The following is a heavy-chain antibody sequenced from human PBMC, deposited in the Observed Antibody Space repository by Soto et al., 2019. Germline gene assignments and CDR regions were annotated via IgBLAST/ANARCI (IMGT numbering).Heavy chain of an antibody. J-gene: IGHJ5*02. CDR3: ARSLPYTHLDP. CDR2: MTPNGGNT. Sequence: QVQLVQSGAEVKKPGASVKVSGKTFGYTFTTYVINWVRQATGQGLGGMGGMTPNGGNTGYAQKFQGRVTMTRNTSISTAYMELSSLKSEDTAVYYCARSLPYTHLDPWGQGTLVTVSS. V-gene: IGHV1-8*01. CDR1: GYTFTTYV. D-gene: IGHD4-4*01.